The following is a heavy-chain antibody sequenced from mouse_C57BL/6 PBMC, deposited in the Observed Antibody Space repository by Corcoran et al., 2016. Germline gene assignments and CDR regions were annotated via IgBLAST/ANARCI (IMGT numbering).Heavy chain of an antibody. CDR3: ARSNYGTPDYLDY. V-gene: IGHV1-76*01. CDR1: GYTFTDYY. CDR2: IYPGSGNT. J-gene: IGHJ2*01. Sequence: QVQLKQSGAALVRPGASVKLSCNASGYTFTDYYINWVKQRPGQGIEWIARIYPGSGNTYYNEKFKGKDTLTAEKSSSTAYMQLSSLTSEDSAVYFCARSNYGTPDYLDYWGQGTTLTVSS. D-gene: IGHD1-1*01.